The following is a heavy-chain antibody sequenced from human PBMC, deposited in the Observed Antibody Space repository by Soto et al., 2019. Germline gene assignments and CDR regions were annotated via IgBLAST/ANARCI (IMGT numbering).Heavy chain of an antibody. D-gene: IGHD6-6*01. V-gene: IGHV1-69*13. CDR3: ARENSIASLSYYYGMDF. J-gene: IGHJ6*02. Sequence: GASVKVSCKVSGGSFTGSAISWVRQAPGQGLEWMGGIIPISGTTNYAQKFQGRVTIIADESSSTAYMELSSLRSEDTALYYCARENSIASLSYYYGMDFWGQGTTVTVSS. CDR2: IIPISGTT. CDR1: GGSFTGSA.